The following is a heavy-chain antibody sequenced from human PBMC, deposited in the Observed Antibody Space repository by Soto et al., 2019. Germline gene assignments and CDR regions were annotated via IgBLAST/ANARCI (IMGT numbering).Heavy chain of an antibody. V-gene: IGHV4-34*01. CDR1: GGSFSGSY. Sequence: QVQLQQWGAGLLKPSETLSLTCAVYGGSFSGSYWNWIRQPPGKGLEWIGEINQSGSTNYNPSLKSRVTISVDTSKNPFSLKLSSVTAADSAVYYCARVVGSSGWYYGSFDIWGPGTMVTVSS. J-gene: IGHJ3*02. CDR2: INQSGST. CDR3: ARVVGSSGWYYGSFDI. D-gene: IGHD6-19*01.